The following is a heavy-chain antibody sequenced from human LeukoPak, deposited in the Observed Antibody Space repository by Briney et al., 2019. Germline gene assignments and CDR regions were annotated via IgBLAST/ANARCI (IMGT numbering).Heavy chain of an antibody. CDR2: ISGSGGST. D-gene: IGHD4-11*01. CDR3: AKGRIYSNYVLDY. J-gene: IGHJ4*02. Sequence: GGSLRLSCAASGFTFSDYILDWVRQAPGKGLEWVSAISGSGGSTYYADSVKGRFTISRDNSKNTLYLQMNSLRAEDTAVYYCAKGRIYSNYVLDYWGQGTLVTVSS. CDR1: GFTFSDYI. V-gene: IGHV3-23*01.